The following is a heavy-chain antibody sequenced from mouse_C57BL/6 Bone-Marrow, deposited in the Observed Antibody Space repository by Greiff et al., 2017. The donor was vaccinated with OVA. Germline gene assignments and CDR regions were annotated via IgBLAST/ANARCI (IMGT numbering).Heavy chain of an antibody. CDR2: ISSGGDYI. Sequence: EVKVEESGEGLVKPGGSLKLSCAASGFTFSSYAMSWVRQTPEKRLEWVAYISSGGDYIYYADTVKGRSTISRDNARNTLYLQMSSLKSEDTAMYYCTRGITTVQGAYWGQGTLVTVSA. V-gene: IGHV5-9-1*02. CDR1: GFTFSSYA. J-gene: IGHJ3*01. CDR3: TRGITTVQGAY. D-gene: IGHD1-1*01.